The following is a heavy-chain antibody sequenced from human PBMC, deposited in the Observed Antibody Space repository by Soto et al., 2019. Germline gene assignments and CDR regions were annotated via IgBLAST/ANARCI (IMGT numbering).Heavy chain of an antibody. J-gene: IGHJ6*02. V-gene: IGHV4-34*01. CDR2: INRSGST. CDR3: ARVTGRYSYGMDV. CDR1: GGSFSGYY. Sequence: QVQLQQWGAGLLKPSETLSLTCAVYGGSFSGYYWSWIRQPPGKGLEWIGEINRSGSTNYNPSLKSRVTISVDTSKNQFSLKLSSVTAADTAVYYCARVTGRYSYGMDVWGQGTTVTVSS.